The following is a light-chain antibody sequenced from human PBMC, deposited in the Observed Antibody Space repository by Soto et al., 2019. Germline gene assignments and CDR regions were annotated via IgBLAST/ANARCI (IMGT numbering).Light chain of an antibody. V-gene: IGKV3-20*01. J-gene: IGKJ5*01. CDR3: QQYGTSPIT. Sequence: EIVLTQFPATLSLSPGDGATLSCRASQSVSNYLAWYQQRPGQAPGLLIYSASSRATGIPGRFSGSGSGTDFTLTISRLEPEDFAVYYCQQYGTSPITFGQGTRLEIK. CDR1: QSVSNY. CDR2: SAS.